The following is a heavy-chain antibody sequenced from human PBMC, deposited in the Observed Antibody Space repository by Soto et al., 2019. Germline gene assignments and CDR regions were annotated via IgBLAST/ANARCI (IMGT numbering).Heavy chain of an antibody. D-gene: IGHD5-12*01. CDR2: ISSSGSTI. CDR1: GFTFSDYY. CDR3: ARDTRTPDIVATIYYFDY. J-gene: IGHJ4*02. Sequence: PGGSLRLSCAASGFTFSDYYMSWIRQAPGKGLEWVSYISSSGSTIYYADSVKGRFTISRGNAKNSLYLQMNSLRAEDTAVYYCARDTRTPDIVATIYYFDYWGQGTLVTVSS. V-gene: IGHV3-11*01.